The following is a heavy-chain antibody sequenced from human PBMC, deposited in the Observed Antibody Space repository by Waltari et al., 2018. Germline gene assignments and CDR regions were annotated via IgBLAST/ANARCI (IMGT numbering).Heavy chain of an antibody. D-gene: IGHD3-22*01. CDR2: IYYSGST. Sequence: QVQLQESGPGLVKPSETLSLTCTVSGGTISSYYWSWIRPPPGKGLDWIGYIYYSGSTNYNPSLKSRVTISVDTSKNQFSLKLSSVTAADTAVYYCARGYDSSGSLHSWYFDLWGRGTLVTVSS. V-gene: IGHV4-59*01. CDR1: GGTISSYY. J-gene: IGHJ2*01. CDR3: ARGYDSSGSLHSWYFDL.